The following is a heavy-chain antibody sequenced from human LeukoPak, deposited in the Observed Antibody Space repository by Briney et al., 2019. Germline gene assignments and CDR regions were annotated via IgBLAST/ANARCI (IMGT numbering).Heavy chain of an antibody. CDR1: GFTFSRRT. CDR2: IGGSSRDK. J-gene: IGHJ4*01. D-gene: IGHD3-16*01. CDR3: VGGDLRED. Sequence: GGSLRLSCAASGFTFSRRTMNWVRQAPGKGLEWLSSIGGSSRDKYYADSVKGRFTISRDNGEYSLYLQMNSLRVEDTAVYYCVGGDLREDWGHGTLVTVSS. V-gene: IGHV3-21*06.